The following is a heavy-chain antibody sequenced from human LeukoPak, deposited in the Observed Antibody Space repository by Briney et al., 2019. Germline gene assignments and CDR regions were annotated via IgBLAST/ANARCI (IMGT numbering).Heavy chain of an antibody. D-gene: IGHD3-22*01. CDR1: GFTFSSYA. J-gene: IGHJ4*02. CDR2: ISWNSGSI. V-gene: IGHV3-9*01. Sequence: GGSLRLSCAASGFTFSSYAMSWVRQAPGKGLEWVSGISWNSGSIGYADSVKGRFTISRDNAKNSLYLQMNSLRAEDTALYYCAKVRDYYDSSGTFDYWGQGTLVTVSS. CDR3: AKVRDYYDSSGTFDY.